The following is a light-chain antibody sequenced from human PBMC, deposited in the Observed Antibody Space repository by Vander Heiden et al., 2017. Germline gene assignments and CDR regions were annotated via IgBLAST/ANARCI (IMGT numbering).Light chain of an antibody. V-gene: IGKV2-30*02. Sequence: VVMTQSPLSLPVTLGQPASISCRSSQSLVHSDGKTYLNWFQQRPGQSPRRLIYKVSVRDSGVPDRFSGSGSGTDFTLKISRVEAEDVGVYYCIQATHWPFTFGPGTKVDIK. J-gene: IGKJ3*01. CDR2: KVS. CDR1: QSLVHSDGKTY. CDR3: IQATHWPFT.